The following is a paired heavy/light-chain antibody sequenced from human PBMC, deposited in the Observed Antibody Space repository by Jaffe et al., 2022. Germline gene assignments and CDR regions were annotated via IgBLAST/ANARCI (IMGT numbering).Light chain of an antibody. CDR1: QSLLSGNGHNY. Sequence: DIVMTQSPLSLPVTPGEPASISCRSSQSLLSGNGHNYLNWYLQKPGQCPQLLIYYASIRASGVPDRFSGSGSGTDFTLQISRVEAEDVGVYYCMQASHTPTFGQGTKLEI. CDR2: YAS. V-gene: IGKV2-28*01. J-gene: IGKJ2*01. CDR3: MQASHTPT.
Heavy chain of an antibody. V-gene: IGHV3-7*01. J-gene: IGHJ4*02. CDR3: VRGPNYGDYADYFDH. Sequence: EVQLVESGGGLVQPGGSLRLSCAASGFTFSSHWMTWVRQAPGKGLEWVANIKQGGSEKYFVDSVKGRFTISRDDAKNSLYLQMDSLRAEDTAVYYCVRGPNYGDYADYFDHWGQGTLVTVSS. D-gene: IGHD4-17*01. CDR1: GFTFSSHW. CDR2: IKQGGSEK.